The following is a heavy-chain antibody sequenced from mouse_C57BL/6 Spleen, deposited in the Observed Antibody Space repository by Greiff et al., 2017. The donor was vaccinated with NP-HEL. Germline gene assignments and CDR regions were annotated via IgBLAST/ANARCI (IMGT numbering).Heavy chain of an antibody. D-gene: IGHD6-1*01. CDR3: SESLAQGDY. Sequence: VQLQQPGAELVKPGASVKLSCKASGYTFTSYWMHWVKQRPGQGLEWIGMIHPNSGSTNYNEKFKSKATLTVDKSSSTAYMQLGSLTSEDSAVYYCSESLAQGDYWGQGTTLTVSS. CDR2: IHPNSGST. J-gene: IGHJ2*01. CDR1: GYTFTSYW. V-gene: IGHV1-64*01.